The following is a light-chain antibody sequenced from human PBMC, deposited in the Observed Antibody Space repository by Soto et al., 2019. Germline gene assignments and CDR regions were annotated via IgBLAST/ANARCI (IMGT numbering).Light chain of an antibody. Sequence: DIQMTQSPSSLSASVGDRVTITCQASQDISNYLSWYQQKPGKAPNLLIYGASNLETGVPSRFSGSGSGTDFTFTISSLQPEDIATYYCQQYDALPITFGQGTRLEIK. J-gene: IGKJ5*01. V-gene: IGKV1-33*01. CDR1: QDISNY. CDR2: GAS. CDR3: QQYDALPIT.